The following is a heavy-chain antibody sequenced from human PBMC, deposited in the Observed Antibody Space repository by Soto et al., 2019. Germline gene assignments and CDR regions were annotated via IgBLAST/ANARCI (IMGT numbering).Heavy chain of an antibody. Sequence: QVQLVQSGAQVKKPGASVKVSCKASGYTFTSYDINWVRQATGQGLEWMGWMSPNSGNTGYAQSVQGRVTMTRNTYRSTAYIELSSLRSEDTAVYYCERGLVSFDYWGQGTLVTVSS. CDR3: ERGLVSFDY. CDR2: MSPNSGNT. J-gene: IGHJ4*02. CDR1: GYTFTSYD. D-gene: IGHD3-16*02. V-gene: IGHV1-8*01.